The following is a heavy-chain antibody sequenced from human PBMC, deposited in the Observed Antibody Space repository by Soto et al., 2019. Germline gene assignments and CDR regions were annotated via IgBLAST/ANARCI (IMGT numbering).Heavy chain of an antibody. CDR3: VNGGRFPDY. V-gene: IGHV3-23*01. J-gene: IGHJ4*02. D-gene: IGHD3-3*01. CDR2: ISGSGGST. Sequence: EVQLLESGGGLVQPGGSLRLSCAASGFTFSSYAMSWVRQAPGKGLEWVSAISGSGGSTYYADSVKGRFTISRDNSKNTRYMPMNSLVDDGTAVYYCVNGGRFPDYWGQGTLVTVSS. CDR1: GFTFSSYA.